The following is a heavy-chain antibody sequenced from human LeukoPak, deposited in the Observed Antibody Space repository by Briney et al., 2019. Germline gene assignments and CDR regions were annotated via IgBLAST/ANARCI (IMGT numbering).Heavy chain of an antibody. CDR1: GYTFTSYA. Sequence: ASVKVSCKASGYTFTSYAMNWVRQAPGQGLEWMGWINTNTGNPTYAQGFTGRFVFSLDTSVSTAYLQISSLKAEDTAVYYCARGPPNGLLWFGGNRGYMDVWGKGTTVTVSS. V-gene: IGHV7-4-1*02. D-gene: IGHD3-10*01. CDR2: INTNTGNP. CDR3: ARGPPNGLLWFGGNRGYMDV. J-gene: IGHJ6*03.